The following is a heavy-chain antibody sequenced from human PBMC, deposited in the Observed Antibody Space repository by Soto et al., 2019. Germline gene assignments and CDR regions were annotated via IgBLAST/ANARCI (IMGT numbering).Heavy chain of an antibody. CDR2: IIPIFGTA. J-gene: IGHJ5*02. CDR3: ARESVLMVYARNWFDP. D-gene: IGHD2-8*01. V-gene: IGHV1-69*13. CDR1: GGTFSSYA. Sequence: SVKVSCKASGGTFSSYAISWVRQAPGQGLEWMGGIIPIFGTANYAQKFQGRVTITADESTSTAYMELSSLRSEDTAVYYCARESVLMVYARNWFDPWGQGTLVTVSS.